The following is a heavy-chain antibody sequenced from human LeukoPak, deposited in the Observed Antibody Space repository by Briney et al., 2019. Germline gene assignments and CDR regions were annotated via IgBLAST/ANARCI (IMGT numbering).Heavy chain of an antibody. J-gene: IGHJ4*02. D-gene: IGHD1-26*01. Sequence: PSQTLSLTCTVSGVSISSYYWSWIRQHPGKGLEWIGYIYYSGSTNYNPSLKSRVTISVDTSKNQFSLKLSSVTAADTAVYYCARVSGGTYPDYWGQGTLVTVSP. CDR2: IYYSGST. V-gene: IGHV4-59*01. CDR3: ARVSGGTYPDY. CDR1: GVSISSYY.